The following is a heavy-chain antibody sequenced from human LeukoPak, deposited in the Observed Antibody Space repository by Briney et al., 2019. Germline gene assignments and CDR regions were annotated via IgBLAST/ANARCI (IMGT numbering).Heavy chain of an antibody. V-gene: IGHV3-21*01. CDR1: GFTFSSYS. CDR3: ARGITIFGVVIA. J-gene: IGHJ5*02. Sequence: GGSLRLSCAASGFTFSSYSMNWVRQAPGKGLEWVSSISSSSSYIYYADSVKGRFTISRDNAKNSLYLQMNSLRAEDTAVYYCARGITIFGVVIAWGQGTLVTVSS. CDR2: ISSSSSYI. D-gene: IGHD3-3*01.